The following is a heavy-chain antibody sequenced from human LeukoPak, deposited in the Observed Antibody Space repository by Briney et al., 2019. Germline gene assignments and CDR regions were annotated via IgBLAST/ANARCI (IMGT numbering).Heavy chain of an antibody. V-gene: IGHV3-7*01. J-gene: IGHJ4*02. CDR2: IKQDGSEK. CDR3: ARDLYCSTTSCYVRNYFDY. Sequence: GGSLRLSCAASGFTFSGYWMSWVRQAPGRGLEWVANIKQDGSEKYYVDSVKGRFTISRDNAKNSLYLQMDSLRAEDTAVYYCARDLYCSTTSCYVRNYFDYWGQGTLVTVSS. D-gene: IGHD2-2*01. CDR1: GFTFSGYW.